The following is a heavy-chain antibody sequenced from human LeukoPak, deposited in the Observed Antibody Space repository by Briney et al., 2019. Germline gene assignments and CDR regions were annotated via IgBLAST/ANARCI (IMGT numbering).Heavy chain of an antibody. Sequence: GGSLRLSCAASGFTISDYWMTWVRQAPGKGLEWVANINQDDSEKNYVDSVKGRFIIPRDNARKSLYLQMRSLRVEDSAVYYCAKVDYRSLDFWGQGSLVTVSS. CDR2: INQDDSEK. CDR3: AKVDYRSLDF. D-gene: IGHD4/OR15-4a*01. V-gene: IGHV3-7*01. CDR1: GFTISDYW. J-gene: IGHJ4*02.